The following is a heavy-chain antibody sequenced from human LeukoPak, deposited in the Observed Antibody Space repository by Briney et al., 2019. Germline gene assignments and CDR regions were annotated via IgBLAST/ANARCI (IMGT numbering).Heavy chain of an antibody. Sequence: GGSLRLSCAASGFTFSSYGMSWVRQAPGKGLEWVSAISGSGGSTYYADSVKGRFTISRDNSKKTMYLQMNSLRAEDTAVYYCASQDGYNLRETYYFDYWGQGTLVTVSS. CDR1: GFTFSSYG. CDR3: ASQDGYNLRETYYFDY. CDR2: ISGSGGST. V-gene: IGHV3-23*01. D-gene: IGHD5-24*01. J-gene: IGHJ4*02.